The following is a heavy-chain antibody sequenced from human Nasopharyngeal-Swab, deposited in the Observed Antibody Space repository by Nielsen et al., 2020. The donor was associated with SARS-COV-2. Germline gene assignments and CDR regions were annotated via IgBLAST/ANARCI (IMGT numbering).Heavy chain of an antibody. CDR2: IIPMFGTA. V-gene: IGHV1-69*06. CDR3: ARAHPRSCTDGVCFRSQVYNWFDP. CDR1: GGTFSSSA. Sequence: SVKASCRASGGTFSSSAITWVRQEPGQGLEWVGGIIPMFGTADYAEKFQGRVTISADRSTSTAYMEMNSLRSEDTAVYYCARAHPRSCTDGVCFRSQVYNWFDPWGQGTLVTVSS. D-gene: IGHD2-8*01. J-gene: IGHJ5*02.